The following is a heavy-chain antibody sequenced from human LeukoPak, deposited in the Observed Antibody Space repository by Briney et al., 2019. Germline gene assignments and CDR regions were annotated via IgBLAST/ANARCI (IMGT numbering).Heavy chain of an antibody. CDR1: GGTFSGYY. Sequence: SETLSLTCAVYGGTFSGYYWSWIRQPPGKGLEWIGEINHSGSTNYNPSLKSRVTISVDTSKNQFSLKLSSVTAADTAVYYCAKSSGYYLFYYYYYMDVWGKGTTVTISS. CDR3: AKSSGYYLFYYYYYMDV. CDR2: INHSGST. J-gene: IGHJ6*03. V-gene: IGHV4-34*08. D-gene: IGHD3-22*01.